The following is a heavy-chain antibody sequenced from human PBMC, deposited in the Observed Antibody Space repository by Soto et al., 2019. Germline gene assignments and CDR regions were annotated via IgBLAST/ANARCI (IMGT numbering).Heavy chain of an antibody. V-gene: IGHV3-74*01. CDR3: SRGPTGWYGFDY. D-gene: IGHD6-19*01. J-gene: IGHJ4*02. CDR2: IKRDGSST. CDR1: GFTFSTNW. Sequence: EVQLVESGGVLVQPGGSLRLSCAASGFTFSTNWMHWVRQAPGKGLVWVSRIKRDGSSTNYADSVKGRFTISRDNAENTLFLQMNSLTADDTAVYYCSRGPTGWYGFDYWGQGTLVTVSS.